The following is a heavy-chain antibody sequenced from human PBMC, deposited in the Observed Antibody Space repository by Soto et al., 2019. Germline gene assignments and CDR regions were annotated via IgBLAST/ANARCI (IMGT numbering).Heavy chain of an antibody. Sequence: GWSLRLSCVASGFSFGSYWMHWVRQVPGGGLMWVSRISSDGGSTDYADSVKGRFTISRDNSKNTLYLQMNSLRAEDTAVYYCARDSTGTLLFDYWGQGTLVTVSS. V-gene: IGHV3-74*01. CDR3: ARDSTGTLLFDY. CDR2: ISSDGGST. CDR1: GFSFGSYW. J-gene: IGHJ4*02. D-gene: IGHD1-1*01.